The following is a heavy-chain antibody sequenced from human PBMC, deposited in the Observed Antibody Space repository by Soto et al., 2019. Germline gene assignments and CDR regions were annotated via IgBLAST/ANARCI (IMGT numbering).Heavy chain of an antibody. J-gene: IGHJ5*02. CDR3: ARDISSSSENNWFDP. V-gene: IGHV4-31*03. Sequence: SETLSLTCTVSGGSISSGGYYWSWTRQHPGKGLEWIGYIYYSGSTYYNPSLKSRVTISIDTSKNQFSLKLSSVTAADTAVYYCARDISSSSENNWFDPWGQGTLVTVSS. CDR2: IYYSGST. CDR1: GGSISSGGYY. D-gene: IGHD6-6*01.